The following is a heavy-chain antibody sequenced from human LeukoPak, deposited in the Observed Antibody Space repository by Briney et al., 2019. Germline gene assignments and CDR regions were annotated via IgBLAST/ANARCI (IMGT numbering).Heavy chain of an antibody. J-gene: IGHJ6*03. CDR2: INHSGST. Sequence: SETLSLTCAVYGGSFSGYYWSWIRQPPGKGLEWIGEINHSGSTNDNPSLKSRVTISVDTSKNQFSLKLSSVTAADTAVYYCARGPTYYDFWSGPKYYMDVWGKGTTVTVSS. CDR1: GGSFSGYY. CDR3: ARGPTYYDFWSGPKYYMDV. D-gene: IGHD3-3*01. V-gene: IGHV4-34*01.